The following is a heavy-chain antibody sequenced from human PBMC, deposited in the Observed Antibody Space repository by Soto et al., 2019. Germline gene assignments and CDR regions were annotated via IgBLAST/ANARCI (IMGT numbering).Heavy chain of an antibody. D-gene: IGHD6-6*01. Sequence: GGSPRLSRSTSGFNLGGYSLSLFPAGPGKGLEWIGYIRSNTYGGTTEYAASVKGRFTISRDDSKRVAHLQMNSLETEDTAVYFCARRKYLDYWGQGTLVTVSS. V-gene: IGHV3-49*03. J-gene: IGHJ4*02. CDR2: IRSNTYGGTT. CDR1: GFNLGGYS. CDR3: ARRKYLDY.